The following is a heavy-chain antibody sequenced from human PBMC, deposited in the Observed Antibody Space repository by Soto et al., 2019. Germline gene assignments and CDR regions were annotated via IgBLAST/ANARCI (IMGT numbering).Heavy chain of an antibody. V-gene: IGHV4-31*02. D-gene: IGHD3-3*01. CDR3: ARENFGAVVHDAFDL. CDR2: IYDTETA. J-gene: IGHJ3*01. Sequence: QVQLQESGPGLVKPSQTLSLTCSVSGGSVSSGGYDWNWIRQLPGKGLEWIGYIYDTETAYYNPSLKSRPTISLDTSKNQFSLTLNSVTPADTAVYYCARENFGAVVHDAFDLWGQGTVVTVSS. CDR1: GGSVSSGGYD.